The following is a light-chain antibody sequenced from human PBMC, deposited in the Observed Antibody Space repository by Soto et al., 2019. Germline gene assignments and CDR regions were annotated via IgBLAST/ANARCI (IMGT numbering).Light chain of an antibody. CDR2: DVN. CDR1: SSDVGSYRY. V-gene: IGLV2-11*01. Sequence: QSVLTQPRSVSGSPGQSVTISCTGTSSDVGSYRYVSWYQQHPGKPPKLIIYDVNKRPSGVPDRFSGSKSRNAASLTISGLQAEDDAEYYCCSFAGSYTSYVFGTVTKVTVL. J-gene: IGLJ1*01. CDR3: CSFAGSYTSYV.